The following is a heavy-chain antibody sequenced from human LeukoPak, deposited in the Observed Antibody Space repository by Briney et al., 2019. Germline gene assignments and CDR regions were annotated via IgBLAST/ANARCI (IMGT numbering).Heavy chain of an antibody. CDR2: ISTDGSRK. CDR3: ARSYGAIVFDY. J-gene: IGHJ4*02. D-gene: IGHD3-10*01. V-gene: IGHV3-74*01. CDR1: GFTFSSYW. Sequence: GGSLRLSCAASGFTFSSYWMHWVRQAPGKGLVWVSRISTDGSRKDYADSVKGRFTISRDNAKNTLYLQMNSLRAEDTAVYYCARSYGAIVFDYWGQGILATVSS.